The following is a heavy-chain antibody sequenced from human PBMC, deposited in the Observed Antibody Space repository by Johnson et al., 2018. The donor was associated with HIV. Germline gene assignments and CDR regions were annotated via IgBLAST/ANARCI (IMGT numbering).Heavy chain of an antibody. D-gene: IGHD3-22*01. J-gene: IGHJ3*02. CDR3: ARDLPYYYDSSGYYKGVGAFEI. Sequence: QVQLVESGGGLVQPGRSLRLSCAASGFTFSIYGMHWVRQAPGKGLEWVSVIWYDGSNKYYVDSVKGRFTISRDNAKTSLYLQMNSLRAEDTAVYYCARDLPYYYDSSGYYKGVGAFEIWDQGTMVTVSS. CDR2: IWYDGSNK. CDR1: GFTFSIYG. V-gene: IGHV3-33*01.